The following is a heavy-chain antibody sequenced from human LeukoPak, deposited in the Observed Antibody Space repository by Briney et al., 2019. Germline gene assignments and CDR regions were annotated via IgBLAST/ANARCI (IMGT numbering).Heavy chain of an antibody. CDR2: ISSSSTYI. CDR1: GFTFSSYS. V-gene: IGHV3-21*01. D-gene: IGHD1-7*01. J-gene: IGHJ4*02. CDR3: ARFSGTLHIDY. Sequence: GGSLRLSCAASGFTFSSYSMNWVRQAPGKGLEWVSSISSSSTYIYYADSVKGRFTISRDNAKNSLYLQMNSLRAEDTAVYYCARFSGTLHIDYWGQGTLVTVSS.